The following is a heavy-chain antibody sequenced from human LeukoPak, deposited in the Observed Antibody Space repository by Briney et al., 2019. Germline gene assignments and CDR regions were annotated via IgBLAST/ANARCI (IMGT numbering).Heavy chain of an antibody. V-gene: IGHV1-69*05. CDR3: ARSSPYGDYLFDY. Sequence: SVKVSCKASRGTFSSYAISWVRQAPGQGLEWMGRIIPIFGTAHYAQKFQGRVTITTDESTSTAYMELSSLRSEDTAVYYCARSSPYGDYLFDYWGQGTLVTVSS. CDR1: RGTFSSYA. J-gene: IGHJ4*02. D-gene: IGHD4-17*01. CDR2: IIPIFGTA.